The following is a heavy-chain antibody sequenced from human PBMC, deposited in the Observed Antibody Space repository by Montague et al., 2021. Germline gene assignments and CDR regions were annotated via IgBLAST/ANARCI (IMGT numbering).Heavy chain of an antibody. CDR1: GFTFSNYW. J-gene: IGHJ4*02. D-gene: IGHD6-19*01. CDR2: MKEDGSER. Sequence: SLRLSCAASGFTFSNYWMSWVRQAPGKGLEWVANMKEDGSERYYVESVKGRFTISRDNAKNSVYPQMNSLRAEDTAVCYCAKDRSGWHGALGDWGQGTQVTVSS. CDR3: AKDRSGWHGALGD. V-gene: IGHV3-7*01.